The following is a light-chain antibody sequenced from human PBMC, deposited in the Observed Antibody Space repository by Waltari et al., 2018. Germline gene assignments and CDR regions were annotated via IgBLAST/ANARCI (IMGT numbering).Light chain of an antibody. J-gene: IGLJ2*01. Sequence: QSALTQPASVSGSPGQSITISCSGIGSAVGASDYVSWHQHHPGKAPQVIIYDVTNRPAGVSDRFSASKSANTASLTISRLQPEDEADDYCSSQTLDGLILFGGGTRLTVL. CDR1: GSAVGASDY. CDR2: DVT. V-gene: IGLV2-14*03. CDR3: SSQTLDGLIL.